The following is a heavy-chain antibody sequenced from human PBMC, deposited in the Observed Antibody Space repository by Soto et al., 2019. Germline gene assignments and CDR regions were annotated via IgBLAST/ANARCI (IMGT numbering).Heavy chain of an antibody. J-gene: IGHJ6*02. Sequence: YGDSVEGRFTISRDNSKNTVSLQMQSLRDEDTGVYYCARQSSDNLTYGMDVWGQGTTVTVSS. CDR3: ARQSSDNLTYGMDV. D-gene: IGHD3-9*01. V-gene: IGHV3-33*01.